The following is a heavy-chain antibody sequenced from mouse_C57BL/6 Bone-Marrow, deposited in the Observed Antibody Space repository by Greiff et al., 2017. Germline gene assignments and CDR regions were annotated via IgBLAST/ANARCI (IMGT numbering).Heavy chain of an antibody. Sequence: QVQLQQPGAELVKPGASVKMSCKASGYTFTSYWITWVKQRPGQGLAWIGDIYPGSGSTNYNEKFKSKAILTVDTSSNTAYMQLSSLTSEDSAVFYCARSGPLGRSFDYWGQGTTLTVSS. CDR3: ARSGPLGRSFDY. J-gene: IGHJ2*01. CDR1: GYTFTSYW. V-gene: IGHV1-55*01. D-gene: IGHD4-1*01. CDR2: IYPGSGST.